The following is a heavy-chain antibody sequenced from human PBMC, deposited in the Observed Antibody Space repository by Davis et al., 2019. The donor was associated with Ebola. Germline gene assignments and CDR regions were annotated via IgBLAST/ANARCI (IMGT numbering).Heavy chain of an antibody. CDR1: GGSISSSSYS. CDR2: IYYSGST. Sequence: SETLSLTCPLSGGSISSSSYSWGWIRQPPGKGLEWIGIIYYSGSTSYSPSLKSRVTISIDTSKNQFSLKLSSVTAADTAVYYCARYSGHDAFDIWGQGTMVTVSS. J-gene: IGHJ3*02. CDR3: ARYSGHDAFDI. D-gene: IGHD1-26*01. V-gene: IGHV4-39*01.